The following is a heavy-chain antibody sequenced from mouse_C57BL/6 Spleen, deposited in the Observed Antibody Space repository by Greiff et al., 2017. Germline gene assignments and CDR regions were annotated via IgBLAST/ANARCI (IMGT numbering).Heavy chain of an antibody. CDR3: ARGKLRLGAMDY. CDR1: GYSITSGYD. V-gene: IGHV3-1*01. D-gene: IGHD3-2*02. J-gene: IGHJ4*01. CDR2: ISYSGST. Sequence: VQLKESGPGMVKPSQSLSLTCTVTGYSITSGYDWHWIRHFPGNKLEWMGYISYSGSTNYNPSLKSRISITHDTSKNHFFLKLNSVTTEDTATYYCARGKLRLGAMDYWGQGTSVTVSS.